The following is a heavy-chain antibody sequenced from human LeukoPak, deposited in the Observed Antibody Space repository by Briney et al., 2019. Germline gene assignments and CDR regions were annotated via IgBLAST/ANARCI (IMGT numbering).Heavy chain of an antibody. CDR2: INSDGSST. V-gene: IGHV3-74*01. Sequence: GGSLRLSCAASGFTFSSYWMHWVRQAPGKGLVWVSRINSDGSSTTYADSVKGRFTIPRDNAKNPLYLQMNSLRGEDTAVYYCARDHPGTWIPTRDYWGQGTLVTVSS. CDR3: ARDHPGTWIPTRDY. D-gene: IGHD5-18*01. CDR1: GFTFSSYW. J-gene: IGHJ4*02.